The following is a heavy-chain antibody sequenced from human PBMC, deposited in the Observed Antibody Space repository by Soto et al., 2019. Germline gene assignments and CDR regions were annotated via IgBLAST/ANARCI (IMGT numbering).Heavy chain of an antibody. J-gene: IGHJ6*02. V-gene: IGHV3-33*01. CDR2: IWYDGSNK. Sequence: GGSLRLSCAASGFTFSSYGMHWVRQAPGKGLEWVAVIWYDGSNKYYADSVKGRFTISRDNSKNTRYLQMNSLRAEDTAVYYCARDEMGSSLGFGESAPPTYYYYYGMDVWGQGTTVTVSS. CDR3: ARDEMGSSLGFGESAPPTYYYYYGMDV. CDR1: GFTFSSYG. D-gene: IGHD3-10*01.